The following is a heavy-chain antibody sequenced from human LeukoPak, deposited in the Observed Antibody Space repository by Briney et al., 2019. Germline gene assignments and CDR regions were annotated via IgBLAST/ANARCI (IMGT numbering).Heavy chain of an antibody. CDR1: GYRFSNYW. Sequence: GGSLKISCKGSGYRFSNYWIAWVRQMPGKGLEWMGLIYPGDSDTKYSPSFQGQVTISADRSISTAYLQWSSLRASDTAMYYCARQPNYFDTRGYLSHAFDIWGQGTMVTVS. D-gene: IGHD3-22*01. CDR2: IYPGDSDT. J-gene: IGHJ3*02. V-gene: IGHV5-51*01. CDR3: ARQPNYFDTRGYLSHAFDI.